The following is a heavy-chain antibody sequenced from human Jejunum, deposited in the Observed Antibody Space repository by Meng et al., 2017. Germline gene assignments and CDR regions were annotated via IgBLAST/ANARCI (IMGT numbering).Heavy chain of an antibody. CDR1: GFTFSDYQ. D-gene: IGHD2-2*01. Sequence: VLVVDSGGGWVKPGGSLRLFCAASGFTFSDYQMSWIRQAPGKRLEWVSCIAPSGSTIYYADSVGGRFTFSRDNAKNSLYLQMNSLRVEDTAVYYCARGCTRPDYWGQGTLVTVSS. CDR2: IAPSGSTI. V-gene: IGHV3-11*01. J-gene: IGHJ4*02. CDR3: ARGCTRPDY.